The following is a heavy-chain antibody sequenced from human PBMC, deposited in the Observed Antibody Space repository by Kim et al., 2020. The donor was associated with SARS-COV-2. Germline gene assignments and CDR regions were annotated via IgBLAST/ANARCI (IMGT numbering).Heavy chain of an antibody. D-gene: IGHD6-13*01. Sequence: GGSLRLSCAASGFTFSSYWMSWVRQAPGKGLEWVANIKQDGSEKYYVDSVKGRFTISRDNAKNSLYLQMNSLRAEDTAVYYCARSKESGSWDANWFDPWGQGTLVTVSS. CDR2: IKQDGSEK. CDR3: ARSKESGSWDANWFDP. CDR1: GFTFSSYW. V-gene: IGHV3-7*03. J-gene: IGHJ5*02.